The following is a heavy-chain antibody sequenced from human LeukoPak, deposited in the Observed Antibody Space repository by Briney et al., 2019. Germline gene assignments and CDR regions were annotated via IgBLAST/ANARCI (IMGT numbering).Heavy chain of an antibody. CDR3: AREDYGNFHFDY. J-gene: IGHJ4*02. CDR1: GFTFSSYA. V-gene: IGHV3-30-3*01. Sequence: GGSLRLSCAASGFTFSSYAMHWVRQAPGKGLEWVAVISYDGSNKYYADSVRGRFTISRDNSKNTLYLQMNSLRAEDTAVYYCAREDYGNFHFDYWGQGTLVTASS. D-gene: IGHD4-17*01. CDR2: ISYDGSNK.